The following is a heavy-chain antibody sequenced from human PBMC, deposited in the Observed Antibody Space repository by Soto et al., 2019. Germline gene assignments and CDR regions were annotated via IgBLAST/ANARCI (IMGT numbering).Heavy chain of an antibody. CDR3: AKTFLARYCSSSICYDPADYFDY. Sequence: GGSLRLSCAASGFTFNNYAMSWVRQAPGPGLEWVSSINNGGDNIYYADSVKGRFTISRDNSKSTLYLQMNSLRAEDTAVYYCAKTFLARYCSSSICYDPADYFDYWGQGTLVTVPS. D-gene: IGHD2-2*01. CDR2: INNGGDNI. J-gene: IGHJ4*02. CDR1: GFTFNNYA. V-gene: IGHV3-23*01.